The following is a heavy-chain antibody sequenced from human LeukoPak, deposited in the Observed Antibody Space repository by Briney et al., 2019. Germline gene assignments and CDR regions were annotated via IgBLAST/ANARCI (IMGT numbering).Heavy chain of an antibody. CDR2: IFYRGST. Sequence: SETLSLTCTVSGGSISSSSYYWGWIRQPPGKGLEWIGSIFYRGSTYNNPSPKSRVTISVDTSKNQFSLKLRSVTAADTAVYYCARLRVRGYGFGPWEGPTWLDYWGQGTLVTVSS. V-gene: IGHV4-39*07. D-gene: IGHD5-18*01. CDR1: GGSISSSSYY. J-gene: IGHJ4*02. CDR3: ARLRVRGYGFGPWEGPTWLDY.